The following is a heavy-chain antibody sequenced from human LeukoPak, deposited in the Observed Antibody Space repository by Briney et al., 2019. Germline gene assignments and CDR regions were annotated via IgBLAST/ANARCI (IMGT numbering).Heavy chain of an antibody. D-gene: IGHD3-9*01. CDR3: AREDILTGYYDY. Sequence: SETLSLTCTVSGGSISSDYWSWIRQPPGKGLEWIGYIYYSGSTNYNPSLKSRVTVSVDTSKNQFSLKLSSVTAADTAVYYCAREDILTGYYDYWGQGTLVTVSS. V-gene: IGHV4-59*12. J-gene: IGHJ4*02. CDR1: GGSISSDY. CDR2: IYYSGST.